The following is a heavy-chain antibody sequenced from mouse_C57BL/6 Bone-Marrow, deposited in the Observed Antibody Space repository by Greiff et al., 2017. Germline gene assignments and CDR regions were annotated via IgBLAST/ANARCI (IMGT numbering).Heavy chain of an antibody. Sequence: LVESGAELVRPGASVKLSCKASGYTFTDCYINWVKQRPGQGLEWIARIYPGSGNNYYNEKFKGKATLTAEKSSSTAYMQLSSLTSEDSAVYFCARGGYYYGSSFHYYAMDYWGQGTSVTVSS. V-gene: IGHV1-76*01. D-gene: IGHD1-1*01. J-gene: IGHJ4*01. CDR1: GYTFTDCY. CDR2: IYPGSGNN. CDR3: ARGGYYYGSSFHYYAMDY.